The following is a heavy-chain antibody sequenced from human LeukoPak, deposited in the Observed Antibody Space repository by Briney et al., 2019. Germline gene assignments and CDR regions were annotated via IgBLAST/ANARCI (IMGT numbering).Heavy chain of an antibody. Sequence: PSETLSLTCTVSGGSNSSYYWSWIRQPPGKGLEWIGYIYYSGSTNYNPSLKSRVTISVDTSKNQFSLKLSSVTAADTAVYYCARQGYGDLSDYWGQGTLVTVSS. CDR2: IYYSGST. CDR1: GGSNSSYY. D-gene: IGHD4-17*01. J-gene: IGHJ4*02. CDR3: ARQGYGDLSDY. V-gene: IGHV4-59*08.